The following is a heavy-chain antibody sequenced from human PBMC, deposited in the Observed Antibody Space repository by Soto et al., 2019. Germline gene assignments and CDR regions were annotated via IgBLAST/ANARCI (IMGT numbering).Heavy chain of an antibody. D-gene: IGHD3-22*01. CDR3: ATAGDYCDGSSQYYFQH. CDR2: IYYSGGT. V-gene: IGHV4-31*03. J-gene: IGHJ1*01. Sequence: SETLSLTCTVSGGSISTGGYYWYWVRQNPGMGLECIGYIYYSGGTYYNPSLKSRVTIAVDTSNNQFSLKLSPVTAADTAVYSCATAGDYCDGSSQYYFQHWGQGTLVT. CDR1: GGSISTGGYY.